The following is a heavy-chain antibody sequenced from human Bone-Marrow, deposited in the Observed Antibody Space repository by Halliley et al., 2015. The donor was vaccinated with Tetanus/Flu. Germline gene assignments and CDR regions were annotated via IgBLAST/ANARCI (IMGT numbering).Heavy chain of an antibody. Sequence: LRLSCTVSGGSISTFYWTWIRRPPGEGLEWIGYVSDSGSTDYNPSLKNRVTISIDTSKKQFSLKLNSVTAADTSLYYYARQYDFWSGYLDYWGQGILVTVSS. J-gene: IGHJ4*02. CDR2: VSDSGST. V-gene: IGHV4-59*08. D-gene: IGHD3-3*01. CDR3: ARQYDFWSGYLDY. CDR1: GGSISTFY.